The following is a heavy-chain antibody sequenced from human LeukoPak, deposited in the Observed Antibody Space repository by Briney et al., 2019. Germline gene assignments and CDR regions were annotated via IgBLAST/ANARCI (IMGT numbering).Heavy chain of an antibody. Sequence: GGSLRLSCAASGFTFSNAWMSWVRQAPGKGLEWVGRIKSKTDGGTTDYAAPVKGRFTISRDDSKNTLYLQMNSLKTEDTAVYYCTTDIPITMIVVVTTGFYWGQGTLVTVSS. D-gene: IGHD3-22*01. J-gene: IGHJ4*02. CDR3: TTDIPITMIVVVTTGFY. V-gene: IGHV3-15*01. CDR1: GFTFSNAW. CDR2: IKSKTDGGTT.